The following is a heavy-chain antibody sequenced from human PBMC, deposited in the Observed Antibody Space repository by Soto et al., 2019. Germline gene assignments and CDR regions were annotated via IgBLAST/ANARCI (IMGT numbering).Heavy chain of an antibody. D-gene: IGHD3-10*01. CDR2: SSYNGGT. CDR1: TDPSSFTNSY. J-gene: IGHJ4*02. CDR3: ARHRIEVVWRGFDF. V-gene: IGHV4-39*01. Sequence: SETLSLTCTVSTDPSSFTNSYWGWIRQPPGKGLQWIGSSSYNGGTFYNPSLKGRVVIPFDTSKKQSSLQVTSVTAADTAVYFCARHRIEVVWRGFDFWGQGSPVTVSS.